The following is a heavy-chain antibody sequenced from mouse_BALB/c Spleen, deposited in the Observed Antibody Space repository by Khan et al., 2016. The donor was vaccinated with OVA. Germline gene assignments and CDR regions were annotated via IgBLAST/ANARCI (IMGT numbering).Heavy chain of an antibody. Sequence: EVQLVESGGGLVKPGGSLKLSCAASGFTFSNYGVSWVRQTPEKRLEWVAPISSGDTTFYPDSVKGRFTISRDNARNILYLQMSSLRSEDTAMYYCGRDYWFAYWGQGTLVTVSA. J-gene: IGHJ3*01. CDR3: GRDYWFAY. V-gene: IGHV5-6-5*01. CDR1: GFTFSNYG. CDR2: ISSGDTT.